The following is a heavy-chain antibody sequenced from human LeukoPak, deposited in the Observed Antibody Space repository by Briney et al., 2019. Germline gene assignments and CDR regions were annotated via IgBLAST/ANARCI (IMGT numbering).Heavy chain of an antibody. CDR1: GGTFSSYA. CDR3: ARPVSPYYDSSGYSPPFDY. D-gene: IGHD3-22*01. Sequence: SVKVSCKASGGTFSSYAISWVRQAPGQGLEWMGGIIPIFGTANYAQKFQGRVTITADESTSTAYMELSSLRSEDTAVYYCARPVSPYYDSSGYSPPFDYWGQGTLVTVSS. CDR2: IIPIFGTA. V-gene: IGHV1-69*13. J-gene: IGHJ4*02.